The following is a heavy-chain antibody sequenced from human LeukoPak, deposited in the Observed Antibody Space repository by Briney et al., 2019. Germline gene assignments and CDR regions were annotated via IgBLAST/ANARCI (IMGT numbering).Heavy chain of an antibody. CDR1: GYTFTSYA. CDR2: INTNTGNP. D-gene: IGHD5-18*01. CDR3: AREGYSSGFDY. V-gene: IGHV7-4-1*02. J-gene: IGHJ4*02. Sequence: GASGNLSCNAAGYTFTSYAMNWVRQAPGQGLEWMGWINTNTGNPTYAQGFTGRFVFSLDPSVSTAYLQISSLKAEDTAVYYCAREGYSSGFDYWGQGTLVTVSS.